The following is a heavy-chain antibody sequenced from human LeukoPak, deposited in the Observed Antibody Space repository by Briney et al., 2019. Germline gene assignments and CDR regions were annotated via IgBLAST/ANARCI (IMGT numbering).Heavy chain of an antibody. D-gene: IGHD6-13*01. CDR1: GGSISSYY. V-gene: IGHV4-59*08. Sequence: SETLSLTCTVSGGSISSYYWSWIRQPPGKGLVWIGYIFYTGSTNYNPSLKSRVTISVDTSKNQFSLKLSSVTATDTAVYYYARGVHIAAAGINFDYWGQGTLVTVSS. CDR2: IFYTGST. J-gene: IGHJ4*02. CDR3: ARGVHIAAAGINFDY.